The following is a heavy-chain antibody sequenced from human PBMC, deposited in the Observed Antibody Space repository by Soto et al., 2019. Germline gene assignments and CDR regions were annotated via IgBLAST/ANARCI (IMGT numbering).Heavy chain of an antibody. CDR3: ARSPPLVTGGRIAY. CDR1: GYTFTGYY. J-gene: IGHJ4*02. CDR2: INPNNGAT. Sequence: ASVKVSCKSSGYTFTGYYIHWVRQAAGQGLEWMGWINPNNGATRYAQKFQDRVSMTRDTSISTAYMELSTLIYDDTAVYYCARSPPLVTGGRIAYWAQRTRVTAPQ. V-gene: IGHV1-2*02. D-gene: IGHD2-15*01.